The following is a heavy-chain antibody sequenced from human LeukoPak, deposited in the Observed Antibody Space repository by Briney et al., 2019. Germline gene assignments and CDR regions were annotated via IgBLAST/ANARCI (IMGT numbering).Heavy chain of an antibody. D-gene: IGHD3-22*01. V-gene: IGHV3-53*01. CDR1: GLTVSSSY. J-gene: IGHJ4*02. CDR3: ASHYYDSRGYYYFDF. Sequence: GGSLRLSCAASGLTVSSSYMSWVRQAPGKGLEWVSIIYSDDRIFYADYLKGRFTISRDNSKNTLYLQMNSLRAEDTAVYYCASHYYDSRGYYYFDFWGQGTLVTVFS. CDR2: IYSDDRI.